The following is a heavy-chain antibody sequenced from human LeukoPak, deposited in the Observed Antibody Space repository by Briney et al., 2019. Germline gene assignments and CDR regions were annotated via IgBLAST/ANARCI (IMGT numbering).Heavy chain of an antibody. CDR1: GFTFSDYW. J-gene: IGHJ5*01. V-gene: IGHV3-7*01. CDR3: ARDRRPTIYRGLDS. CDR2: INQDGSQD. Sequence: GGSLGLSCAASGFTFSDYWMSWVRQTPGKGLEWVANINQDGSQDFYVDSVKGRFTISRDNAKNSLYFQMNSLRAEDTAVYYCARDRRPTIYRGLDSWGQGTPVTVSS. D-gene: IGHD1-14*01.